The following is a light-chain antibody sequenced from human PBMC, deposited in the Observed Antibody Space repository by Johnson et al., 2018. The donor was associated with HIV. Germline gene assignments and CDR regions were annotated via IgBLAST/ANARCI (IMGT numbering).Light chain of an antibody. Sequence: QSVLTQPPSVSAAPGQKVTISCSGSSSNIGNNYVSWYQQLPGTAPKLLIYENNKRPSGIPDRISGSKSGTSATLGLTGLQTGDEADYYCGTWNTRLSAGHVFGTGTKVTAL. CDR1: SSNIGNNY. CDR2: ENN. CDR3: GTWNTRLSAGHV. J-gene: IGLJ1*01. V-gene: IGLV1-51*02.